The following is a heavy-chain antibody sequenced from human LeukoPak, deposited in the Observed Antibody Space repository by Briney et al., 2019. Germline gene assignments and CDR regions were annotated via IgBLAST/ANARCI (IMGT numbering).Heavy chain of an antibody. CDR2: ISSSARTI. CDR3: ARFSKGEAGNFDY. CDR1: GFTLSDYY. Sequence: PGGSLRLSCEASGFTLSDYYMSWIRQAPGKGLEWLSYISSSARTIYYADSVNGRFTTSKDNAKNSLYLQMNSLRAEDTAVYYCARFSKGEAGNFDYWGQGTLVTVSS. V-gene: IGHV3-11*04. D-gene: IGHD6-13*01. J-gene: IGHJ4*02.